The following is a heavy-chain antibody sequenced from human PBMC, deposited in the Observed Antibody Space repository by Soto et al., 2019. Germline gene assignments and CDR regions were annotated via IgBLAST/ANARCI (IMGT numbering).Heavy chain of an antibody. Sequence: GASVKVSCKASGCTFSSYAISWVRQAPGQGLEWMGGIIPIFGTANYAQKFQGRVTITADESTSTAYMELSSLRSEDTAVYYCAKSIAARPRRDYYYGMDVWGQGTTVTVSS. J-gene: IGHJ6*02. CDR3: AKSIAARPRRDYYYGMDV. V-gene: IGHV1-69*13. D-gene: IGHD6-6*01. CDR2: IIPIFGTA. CDR1: GCTFSSYA.